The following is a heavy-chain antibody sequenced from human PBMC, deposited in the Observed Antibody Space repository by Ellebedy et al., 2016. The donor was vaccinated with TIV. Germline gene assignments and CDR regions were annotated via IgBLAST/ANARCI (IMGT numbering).Heavy chain of an antibody. CDR2: IYYSGST. CDR1: GGSFSGYY. V-gene: IGHV4-31*11. D-gene: IGHD3-9*01. CDR3: AREMGYDTLTGNYGMDV. J-gene: IGHJ6*02. Sequence: LRLSCAVYGGSFSGYYWSWIRQLPGKGLEWIGYIYYSGSTYYNPSLRSRVTISVATSKNQFSLKLSSVTAADTAVYYCAREMGYDTLTGNYGMDVWGQGTTVTVSS.